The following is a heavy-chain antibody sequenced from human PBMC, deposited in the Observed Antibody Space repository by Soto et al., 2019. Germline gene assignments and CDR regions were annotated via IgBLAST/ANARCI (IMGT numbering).Heavy chain of an antibody. CDR3: AREKAAGYHAFDI. CDR2: ISSSSSYI. D-gene: IGHD6-25*01. CDR1: GFTFSSYS. V-gene: IGHV3-21*01. Sequence: GGSLRLSCAASGFTFSSYSMNWVRQAPGKGLEWVSSISSSSSYIYYADSVEGRFTISRDNAKNSLYLQMNSLRAEDTAVYYCAREKAAGYHAFDIWGQGTMVTVSS. J-gene: IGHJ3*02.